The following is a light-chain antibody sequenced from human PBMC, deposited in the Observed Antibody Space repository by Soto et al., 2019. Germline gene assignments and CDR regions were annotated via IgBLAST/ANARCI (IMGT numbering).Light chain of an antibody. J-gene: IGKJ1*01. CDR1: QSISSW. CDR3: QQYSDNWT. CDR2: KAS. Sequence: DIQMTQSPSTLSASVGERVTITCRASQSISSWLAWYQQKPGTAPNLQIYKASTLQSGVPSRFSGSGSGTEFTLTISSLQPDDFATYYCQQYSDNWTFGQGTKVDIK. V-gene: IGKV1-5*03.